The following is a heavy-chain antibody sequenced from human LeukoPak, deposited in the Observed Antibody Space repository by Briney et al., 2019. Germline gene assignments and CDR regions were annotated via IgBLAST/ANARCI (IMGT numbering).Heavy chain of an antibody. D-gene: IGHD1-26*01. CDR1: GYTFTGYY. V-gene: IGHV1-2*04. CDR3: ARDSGGYPNVQELNGMDV. J-gene: IGHJ6*02. CDR2: INPNSGGT. Sequence: VASVKVSCKASGYTFTGYYMHWVRQAPGQGLEWMGWINPNSGGTNYAQKFQGWVTMTRDTSISTAYMELSRLRSDDTAVYYCARDSGGYPNVQELNGMDVWGQGTTVTVSS.